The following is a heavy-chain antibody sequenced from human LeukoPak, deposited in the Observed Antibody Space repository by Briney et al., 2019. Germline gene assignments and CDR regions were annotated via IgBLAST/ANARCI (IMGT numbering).Heavy chain of an antibody. CDR1: GGSFSGYY. D-gene: IGHD2-15*01. Sequence: ETLSLTSAVYGGSFSGYYWSWIRQPPGKGLEWIGEINHSGSTNYNPSLKSRVTISVDTSKNQFSLKVSSVTAADTAVYYCARAPWARKDIVVVVAAHGAFDIWGQGTMVTVSS. CDR2: INHSGST. J-gene: IGHJ3*02. CDR3: ARAPWARKDIVVVVAAHGAFDI. V-gene: IGHV4-34*01.